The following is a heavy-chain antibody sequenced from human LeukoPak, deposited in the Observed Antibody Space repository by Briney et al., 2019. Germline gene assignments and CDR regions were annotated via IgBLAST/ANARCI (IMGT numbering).Heavy chain of an antibody. Sequence: GGSLRLSCAASGFTFSSYSMNWVRQAPGKGLGWVSSISSSSSYIYYADSVKGRFTISRDNAKNSLYLQMNSLRAEDTAVYYCARDPRRRNYYDSSGYQDAFDIWGQGTMVTVSS. CDR1: GFTFSSYS. J-gene: IGHJ3*02. CDR3: ARDPRRRNYYDSSGYQDAFDI. D-gene: IGHD3-22*01. V-gene: IGHV3-21*01. CDR2: ISSSSSYI.